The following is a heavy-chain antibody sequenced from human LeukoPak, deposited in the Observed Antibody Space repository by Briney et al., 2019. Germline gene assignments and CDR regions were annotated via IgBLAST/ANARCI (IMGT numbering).Heavy chain of an antibody. CDR2: ISYDGSNK. V-gene: IGHV3-30*18. Sequence: GRSLRLSCAASGFTFSSYGMHWVRQAPGKGLEWVAVISYDGSNKYYADSVKGRFTISRDNSKNTLYLQMNSLRAEDTAVYYCAKDAVPAALSSHYYYGMDVWGQGTTVTVSS. D-gene: IGHD2-2*01. CDR3: AKDAVPAALSSHYYYGMDV. CDR1: GFTFSSYG. J-gene: IGHJ6*02.